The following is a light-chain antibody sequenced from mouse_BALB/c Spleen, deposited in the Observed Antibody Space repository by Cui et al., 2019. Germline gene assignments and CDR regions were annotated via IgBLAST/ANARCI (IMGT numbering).Light chain of an antibody. CDR1: SSVSY. CDR2: HTS. J-gene: IGKJ5*01. Sequence: QIVLTQSPALMSASPGEEVTMTCSASSSVSYMYWYQQQPRSSPTPRIYHTSNLASGVPARFSGSGSGTSYSLTISSMEAEDAATYYCQQWSSNPHTFGAGTKLELK. V-gene: IGKV4-68*01. CDR3: QQWSSNPHT.